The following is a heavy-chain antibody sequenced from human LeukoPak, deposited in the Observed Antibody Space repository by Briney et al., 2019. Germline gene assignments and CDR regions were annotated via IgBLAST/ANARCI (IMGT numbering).Heavy chain of an antibody. V-gene: IGHV4-34*01. CDR2: INHSGST. J-gene: IGHJ4*02. D-gene: IGHD3-22*01. CDR1: GGSFSDYY. Sequence: SETLSLTCAVYGGSFSDYYCSWIRQPPGKGLEWIGEINHSGSTNYNPSLKSRVTISVETSKNQFSLKLNSVTAADTAVYYCARDPRGPTTYDSSARDSLDYWGQGTLVTVSS. CDR3: ARDPRGPTTYDSSARDSLDY.